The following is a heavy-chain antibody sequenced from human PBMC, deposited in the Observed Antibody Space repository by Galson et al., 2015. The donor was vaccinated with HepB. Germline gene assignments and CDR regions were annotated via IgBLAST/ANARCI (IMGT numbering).Heavy chain of an antibody. Sequence: SVKVSCKVSGYTLTELSMHWVRQAPGKGLEWMGGFDPEDGETIYAQKFQGRVTMTENTSTDTAYMELSSLRSEDTAVYYCATPDIVATRRYDAFDIWGQGTMVTVPS. D-gene: IGHD5-12*01. CDR1: GYTLTELS. J-gene: IGHJ3*02. CDR2: FDPEDGET. CDR3: ATPDIVATRRYDAFDI. V-gene: IGHV1-24*01.